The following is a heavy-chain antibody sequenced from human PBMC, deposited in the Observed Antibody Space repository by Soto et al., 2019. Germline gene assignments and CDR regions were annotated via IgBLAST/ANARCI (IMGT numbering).Heavy chain of an antibody. Sequence: ASLKVSCNSSGYTFSSYAIICVRHTPGQGLELMGGIIPIFVTANYAQKFQGRVTITADESTSTAYMELSSLRSEDTAVYYCANNGYSSSWYSAYYYGMEVWGQGTTVTVSS. V-gene: IGHV1-69*13. J-gene: IGHJ6*02. D-gene: IGHD6-13*01. CDR1: GYTFSSYA. CDR2: IIPIFVTA. CDR3: ANNGYSSSWYSAYYYGMEV.